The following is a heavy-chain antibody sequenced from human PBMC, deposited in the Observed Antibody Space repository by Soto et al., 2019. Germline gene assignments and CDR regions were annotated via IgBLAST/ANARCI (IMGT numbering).Heavy chain of an antibody. V-gene: IGHV1-69*01. CDR1: GGTFSSYA. J-gene: IGHJ4*02. CDR3: ARTLGGGYGWEWPNPFDY. D-gene: IGHD5-12*01. CDR2: IIPIFGTA. Sequence: QVQLVQSGAEVKKPGSSVKVSCKASGGTFSSYAISWVRQAPGQGLEWMGGIIPIFGTANYAQKFQGRVTITADESTSTAYMELSSLRSEDTAVYYCARTLGGGYGWEWPNPFDYWGQGTLVTVSS.